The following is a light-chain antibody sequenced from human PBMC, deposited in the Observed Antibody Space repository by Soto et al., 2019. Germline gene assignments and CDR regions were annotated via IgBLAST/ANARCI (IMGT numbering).Light chain of an antibody. Sequence: QSVLTQPPSVSAAPGQNVTISCSGSSSNIGNNNVAWYQQFPGTAPQVVIYDNNNRPSGIPDRFSGSKSGTSATLGITGLQTGDEADYYCGTWDDSLSVALFGGGTKLTVL. CDR1: SSNIGNNN. J-gene: IGLJ2*01. CDR2: DNN. CDR3: GTWDDSLSVAL. V-gene: IGLV1-51*01.